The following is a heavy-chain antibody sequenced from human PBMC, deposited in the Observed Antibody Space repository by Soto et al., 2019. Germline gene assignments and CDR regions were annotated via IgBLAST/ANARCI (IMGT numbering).Heavy chain of an antibody. CDR3: ARDQRGVVPAASQQIDY. CDR2: INPSGGST. Sequence: QVQLVQSGAEVKKPGASVKVSCKASGYTFTSYYMHWVRQAPGQGLEWMGIINPSGGSTSYAQKFQGRVTMNRDTSTSTVYMELSSLRSEDTAVYYCARDQRGVVPAASQQIDYWGQGTLVTVSS. CDR1: GYTFTSYY. V-gene: IGHV1-46*03. D-gene: IGHD2-2*01. J-gene: IGHJ4*02.